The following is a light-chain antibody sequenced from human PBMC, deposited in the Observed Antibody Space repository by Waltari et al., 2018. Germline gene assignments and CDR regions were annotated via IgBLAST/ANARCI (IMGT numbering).Light chain of an antibody. J-gene: IGKJ4*01. CDR1: QSVTSIS. CDR2: GTS. Sequence: EIVLTQSPGTLSLSPGERATLSCRASQSVTSISLSWYQQKLGQAPRLLIYGTSSRATGIPDRFRGSGYGTEFTLTISSLQPDDFATYYCQEYDSLPVTFGGGTKVEIK. CDR3: QEYDSLPVT. V-gene: IGKV3-20*01.